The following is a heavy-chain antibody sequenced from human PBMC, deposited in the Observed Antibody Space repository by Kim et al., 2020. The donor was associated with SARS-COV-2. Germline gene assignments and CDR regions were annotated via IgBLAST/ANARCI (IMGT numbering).Heavy chain of an antibody. CDR1: GGSISSSNW. V-gene: IGHV4-4*02. D-gene: IGHD5-12*01. J-gene: IGHJ4*02. Sequence: SETLSLTCAVSGGSISSSNWWSWVRQPPGKGLEWIGEIYHSGSTNYNPSLKSRVTISVDKSKNQFSLKLSSVTAADTAVYYCARLQIVATIIGLDYWGQGTLVTVSS. CDR3: ARLQIVATIIGLDY. CDR2: IYHSGST.